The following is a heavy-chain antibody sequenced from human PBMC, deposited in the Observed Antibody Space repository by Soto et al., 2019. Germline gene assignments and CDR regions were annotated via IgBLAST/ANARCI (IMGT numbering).Heavy chain of an antibody. J-gene: IGHJ5*02. V-gene: IGHV3-23*01. D-gene: IGHD3-10*01. CDR1: GFTFSSYA. CDR2: ISGSGGST. Sequence: GGSLRLSCAASGFTFSSYAMSWVRQAPGKGLEWVSAISGSGGSTYYADSVKGRFTISRDNSKNTLYLQMNSLRDEDTAVYYCARDFITMVRGHPYNWFDPWGQGTLVTVSS. CDR3: ARDFITMVRGHPYNWFDP.